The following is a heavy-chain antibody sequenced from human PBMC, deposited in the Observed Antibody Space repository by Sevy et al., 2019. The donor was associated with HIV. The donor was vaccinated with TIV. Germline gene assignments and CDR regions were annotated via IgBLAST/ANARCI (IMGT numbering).Heavy chain of an antibody. Sequence: GGSLRLSCAASGFSFNTHAMHWVRQAPGKGLDWVALISYDGSAKYYADSVKGRFTVSRDDSKNTLYLQMNSLRPEDSAVYYCARGGGYTSAWTPGKYWGQGTQVTVSS. V-gene: IGHV3-30-3*01. CDR2: ISYDGSAK. CDR3: ARGGGYTSAWTPGKY. J-gene: IGHJ4*02. CDR1: GFSFNTHA. D-gene: IGHD6-19*01.